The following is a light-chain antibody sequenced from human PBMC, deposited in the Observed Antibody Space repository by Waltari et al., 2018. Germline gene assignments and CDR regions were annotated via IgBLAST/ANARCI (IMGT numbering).Light chain of an antibody. CDR2: GNN. J-gene: IGLJ3*02. CDR1: SSNIGTNY. V-gene: IGLV1-47*01. Sequence: QSVLTQPPSASGTPGQSVTISCSGSSSNIGTNYVCWYQHPPETAPNPPLYGNNQRPSGVPDRFSGSGSGTDFTLTINSLQAEDVAVYYCQQYVVIPWTFGQGTK. CDR3: QQYVVIPWT.